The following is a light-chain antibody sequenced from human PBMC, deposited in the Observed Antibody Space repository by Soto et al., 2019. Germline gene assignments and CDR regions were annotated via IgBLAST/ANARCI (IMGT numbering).Light chain of an antibody. Sequence: EIVLTQSPGARSLSPGGRATLSCRASQSVSSSLAWYQQKPGQAPRLLIYDASNRATGIPARFSGSGSGTDFTLTISSLEPEDFAVYYCQQRSNWPITFGQGTQREIK. CDR2: DAS. V-gene: IGKV3-11*01. CDR1: QSVSSS. J-gene: IGKJ5*01. CDR3: QQRSNWPIT.